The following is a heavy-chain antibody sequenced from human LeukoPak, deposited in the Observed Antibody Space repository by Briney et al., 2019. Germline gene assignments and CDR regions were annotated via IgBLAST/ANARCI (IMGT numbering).Heavy chain of an antibody. D-gene: IGHD3-22*01. J-gene: IGHJ4*02. CDR1: GFTFSSYA. CDR3: AKGRGYDSSGLDY. V-gene: IGHV3-23*01. CDR2: ISGSGGST. Sequence: PGGSLRLSCAASGFTFSSYAMSWVRQAPGKGLEWVSAISGSGGSTYYADSVEGRFTISRDNSKNTLYLQMNSLRAEDTAVYYCAKGRGYDSSGLDYWGQGTLVTVSS.